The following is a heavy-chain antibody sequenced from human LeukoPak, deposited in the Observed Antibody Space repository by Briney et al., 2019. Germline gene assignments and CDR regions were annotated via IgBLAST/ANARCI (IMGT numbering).Heavy chain of an antibody. D-gene: IGHD6-19*01. CDR2: IIPIFGTA. CDR1: GYTFTGYY. V-gene: IGHV1-69*01. J-gene: IGHJ6*02. CDR3: ARDLTVTGKIDYYYYGMDV. Sequence: KISCKASGYTFTGYYMHWVRQAPGQGLEWMGGIIPIFGTANYAQKFQGRVTITADESTSTAYMELSSLRSEDTAVYYCARDLTVTGKIDYYYYGMDVWGQGTTVTVSS.